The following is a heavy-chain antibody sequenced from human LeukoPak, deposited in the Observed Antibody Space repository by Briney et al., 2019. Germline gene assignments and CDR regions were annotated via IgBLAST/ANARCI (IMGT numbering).Heavy chain of an antibody. CDR3: ARDPCSGGSCYRNFDY. CDR1: GFTFSSYS. CDR2: ISSSSVYI. Sequence: GGSLRLSCAASGFTFSSYSMNWVRQAPGKGLEWVSSISSSSVYIYYADSVKGRFTISRDNAKNSVYLQMNSLRAEDTAVYYCARDPCSGGSCYRNFDYWGQGTLVTVSS. D-gene: IGHD2-15*01. J-gene: IGHJ4*02. V-gene: IGHV3-21*01.